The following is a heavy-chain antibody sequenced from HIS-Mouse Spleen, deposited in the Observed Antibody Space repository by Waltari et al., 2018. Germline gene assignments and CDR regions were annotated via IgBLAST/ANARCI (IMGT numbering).Heavy chain of an antibody. CDR1: GFTFSSHG. D-gene: IGHD3-10*01. J-gene: IGHJ3*02. CDR2: IWYDGSNK. Sequence: QVQLVESGGDVVQPGRSLRLSCAASGFTFSSHGMHWVRQAPGKGLEWVAVIWYDGSNKYYADSVKGRFTISRDNSKNTLYLQMNSLRAEDTAVYYCARVRNGSGRGAFDIWGQGTMVTVSS. V-gene: IGHV3-33*01. CDR3: ARVRNGSGRGAFDI.